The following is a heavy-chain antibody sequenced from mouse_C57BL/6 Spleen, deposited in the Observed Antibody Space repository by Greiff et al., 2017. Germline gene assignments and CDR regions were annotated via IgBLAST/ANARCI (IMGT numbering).Heavy chain of an antibody. J-gene: IGHJ2*01. CDR1: GYTFTTYS. Sequence: QVQLQQSGAELVKPGASVKMSCTASGYTFTTYSIHWVKQTPGKGLEWIGNFYPYNDDTKYNEKFKGKGTLTVEKSSSTVYLELSRLTSDDSAVYYCARGDYDVFDYWGQGTTVTVSS. CDR2: FYPYNDDT. V-gene: IGHV1-47*01. D-gene: IGHD2-4*01. CDR3: ARGDYDVFDY.